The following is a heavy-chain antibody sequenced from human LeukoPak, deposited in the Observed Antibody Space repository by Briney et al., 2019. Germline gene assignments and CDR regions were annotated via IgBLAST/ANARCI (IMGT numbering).Heavy chain of an antibody. V-gene: IGHV3-15*01. CDR3: TTNDRGYSYGYLDYFDY. CDR2: IKSKTDGGTT. D-gene: IGHD5-18*01. CDR1: RFTYNNAW. J-gene: IGHJ4*02. Sequence: GGSLRLSCAPSRFTYNNAWMSGVRRARGKGGEGGGRIKSKTDGGTTDYAAPVKGRFTISRDDSKNTLYLQMNSLKTEDTAVYYCTTNDRGYSYGYLDYFDYWGQGTLVTVSS.